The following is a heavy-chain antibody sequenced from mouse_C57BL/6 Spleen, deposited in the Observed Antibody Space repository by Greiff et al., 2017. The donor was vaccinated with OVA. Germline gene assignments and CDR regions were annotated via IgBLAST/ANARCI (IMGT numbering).Heavy chain of an antibody. CDR1: GYSFTGYY. J-gene: IGHJ4*01. D-gene: IGHD1-1*01. CDR3: ARSHYYGVATGAMDY. V-gene: IGHV1-42*01. CDR2: INPSTGGT. Sequence: EVKLMESGPELVKPGASVKISCKASGYSFTGYYMNWVKQSPEKSLEWIGEINPSTGGTTYNQKFKAKATLTVDKSSSTAYMQLKSLTSEDSAVYYCARSHYYGVATGAMDYWGQGTSVTVSS.